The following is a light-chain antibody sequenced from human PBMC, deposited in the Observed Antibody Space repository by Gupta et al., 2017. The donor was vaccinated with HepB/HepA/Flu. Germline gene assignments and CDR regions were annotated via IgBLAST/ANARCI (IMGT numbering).Light chain of an antibody. V-gene: IGLV1-44*01. CDR3: AAWEDSLNGRV. J-gene: IGLJ3*02. Sequence: QSVLTQPPSASGTPGQRVTISCSGSSSNIGSTTVNWYQQPPGTAPKLLIYSNNQRPSGVPDRFSGSKSGTSASLAISGLQSEDEADYYCAAWEDSLNGRVFGGGTKLTVL. CDR1: SSNIGSTT. CDR2: SNN.